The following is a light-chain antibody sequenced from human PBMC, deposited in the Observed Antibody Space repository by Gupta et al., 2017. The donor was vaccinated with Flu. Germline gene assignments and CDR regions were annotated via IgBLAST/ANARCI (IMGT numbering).Light chain of an antibody. J-gene: IGLJ2*01. Sequence: QSPLTQPASVSGSPGQSITISCTGTSTDIGRYNYVSWYQQHPGKAPKLIIYEARSRPSGISNRFSGSKSGNTASLTISGLQAEDEAYYYCSSYTNSSTRLFGGGTKLTVL. CDR3: SSYTNSSTRL. CDR2: EAR. V-gene: IGLV2-14*01. CDR1: STDIGRYNY.